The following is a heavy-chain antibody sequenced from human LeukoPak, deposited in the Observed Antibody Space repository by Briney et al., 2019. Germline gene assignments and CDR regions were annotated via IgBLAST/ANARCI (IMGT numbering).Heavy chain of an antibody. D-gene: IGHD3-10*01. J-gene: IGHJ4*02. CDR3: ARMYYYGSGRRGVDY. CDR1: GYSFTSYW. V-gene: IGHV5-51*01. Sequence: GESLKISCKGSGYSFTSYWIGWVRQMPGKGLEWLRIIYPGDSDTRYTPSFQGQVSISADRSINTAYPQWSSLKASDTAMYFCARMYYYGSGRRGVDYWGQGTLVTVPS. CDR2: IYPGDSDT.